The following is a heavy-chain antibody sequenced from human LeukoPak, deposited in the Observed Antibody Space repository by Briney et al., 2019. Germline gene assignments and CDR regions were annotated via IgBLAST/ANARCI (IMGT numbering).Heavy chain of an antibody. V-gene: IGHV3-23*01. CDR3: AKGKGQQLVHDY. D-gene: IGHD6-6*01. J-gene: IGHJ4*02. Sequence: GGSLRLSCAASGFTFSNYAMSWVRQAPGKGLEWVSSISGSGGGTYYAVSVKGRFTISRDNSENTLYLQMNGLRAEDTAVYYCAKGKGQQLVHDYWGQGTLVTVSS. CDR2: ISGSGGGT. CDR1: GFTFSNYA.